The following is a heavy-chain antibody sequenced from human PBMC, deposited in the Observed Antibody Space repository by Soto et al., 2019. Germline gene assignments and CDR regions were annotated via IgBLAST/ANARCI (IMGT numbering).Heavy chain of an antibody. D-gene: IGHD2-21*01. J-gene: IGHJ4*02. CDR2: INHSGST. V-gene: IGHV4-34*01. CDR3: ARVFGAYCGGDCPRHPKYYFDD. Sequence: ASETLSLTCAVYGGSFSGYYWSWIRQPPGKGLEWIGEINHSGSTNYNPSLKSRVTISVDTSKNQFSLKLSSVTAADTAVYYCARVFGAYCGGDCPRHPKYYFDDWGQGTLVTGSS. CDR1: GGSFSGYY.